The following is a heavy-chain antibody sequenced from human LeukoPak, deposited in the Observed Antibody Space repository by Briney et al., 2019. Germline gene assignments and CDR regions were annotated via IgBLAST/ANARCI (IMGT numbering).Heavy chain of an antibody. D-gene: IGHD2-15*01. J-gene: IGHJ6*02. CDR2: IDYSGST. CDR1: GGSISSYY. V-gene: IGHV4-59*12. Sequence: SETLSLTCTDSGGSISSYYWSWIRQPPGKGLEWIGYIDYSGSTNYNPSLKSRVTISVDRSKNQFSLKLSSVTAADTAVYYCARDDRCSGGSCYEYYYYGMDVWGLGTTVTVSS. CDR3: ARDDRCSGGSCYEYYYYGMDV.